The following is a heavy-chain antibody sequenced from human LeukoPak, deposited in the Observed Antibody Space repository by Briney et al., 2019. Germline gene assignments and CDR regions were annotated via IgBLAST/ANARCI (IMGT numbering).Heavy chain of an antibody. CDR1: GYSFTSYW. D-gene: IGHD4-17*01. V-gene: IGHV5-51*01. CDR3: ATTNGDYGRYFDY. J-gene: IGHJ4*02. Sequence: GESLKISCKGSGYSFTSYWIGWVRQMPGKGLEWMGIIYPGDSDTRYSPSFQGQVTISADKSISTAYLQWSSLKASDTAMYHCATTNGDYGRYFDYWGQGTLVTVSS. CDR2: IYPGDSDT.